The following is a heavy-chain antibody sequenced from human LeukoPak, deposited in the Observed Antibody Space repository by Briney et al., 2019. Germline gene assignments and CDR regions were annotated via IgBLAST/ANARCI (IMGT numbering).Heavy chain of an antibody. V-gene: IGHV7-4-1*02. J-gene: IGHJ4*02. CDR1: GYTFTSYY. CDR2: INTNTGNP. Sequence: ASVKVSCKASGYTFTSYYMHWVRQAPGQGLEWMGWINTNTGNPTYAQGFTGRFVFSLDTSVSTAYLQISSLKAEDTAVYYCARDSSGWVSGIDDYWGQGTLVTVSS. D-gene: IGHD6-19*01. CDR3: ARDSSGWVSGIDDY.